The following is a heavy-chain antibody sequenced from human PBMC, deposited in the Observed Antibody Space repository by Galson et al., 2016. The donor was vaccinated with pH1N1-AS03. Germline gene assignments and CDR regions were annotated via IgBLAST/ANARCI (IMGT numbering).Heavy chain of an antibody. D-gene: IGHD6-19*01. CDR2: INPNSGGT. V-gene: IGHV1-2*02. J-gene: IGHJ4*02. CDR1: GYTFSDYY. Sequence: SVKVSCKASGYTFSDYYMHWVRQAPGQGLEWMGWINPNSGGTNYAQKFQGRVTMTRDTSISTAYMELSSLGSDDTAVYYCAITAGADHEFDYWGQGTLVTVSS. CDR3: AITAGADHEFDY.